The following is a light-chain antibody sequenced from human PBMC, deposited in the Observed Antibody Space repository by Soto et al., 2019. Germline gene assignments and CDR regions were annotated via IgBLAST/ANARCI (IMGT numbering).Light chain of an antibody. J-gene: IGKJ3*01. CDR3: QQYNNWPPIT. CDR1: QSVSSN. Sequence: EIVMMQSPATLSVSPGERATLSCRASQSVSSNLAWYQQKPGQAPRLLIYGASTRATGIPARFSGSGSGTEFTLTISSLQSEDFAVYSCQQYNNWPPITFGPGTKVDIK. CDR2: GAS. V-gene: IGKV3-15*01.